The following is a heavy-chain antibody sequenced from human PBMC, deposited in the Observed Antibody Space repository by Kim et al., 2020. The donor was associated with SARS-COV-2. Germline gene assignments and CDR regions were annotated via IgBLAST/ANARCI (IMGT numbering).Heavy chain of an antibody. J-gene: IGHJ4*02. Sequence: DYAVSVKSRITINPDTSKNQFSLQLNSVTPEDTAVYYCARSIAAAGTIDSWDQGTLVTVSS. V-gene: IGHV6-1*01. D-gene: IGHD6-13*01. CDR3: ARSIAAAGTIDS.